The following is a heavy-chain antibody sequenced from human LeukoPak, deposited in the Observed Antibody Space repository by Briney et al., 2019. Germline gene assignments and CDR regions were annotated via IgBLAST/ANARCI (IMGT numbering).Heavy chain of an antibody. D-gene: IGHD3-16*01. CDR1: GDSISSYY. Sequence: PSETLSLTCTVSGDSISSYYWSWIRQPPGTGLEWIRYIYYSGSTSYNPSLKSRVTISLDTSKNQFSLNLSSVTAADTAVYYCAREGGRSHYYYGMDVWGRGTTVTVSS. J-gene: IGHJ6*02. CDR3: AREGGRSHYYYGMDV. V-gene: IGHV4-59*01. CDR2: IYYSGST.